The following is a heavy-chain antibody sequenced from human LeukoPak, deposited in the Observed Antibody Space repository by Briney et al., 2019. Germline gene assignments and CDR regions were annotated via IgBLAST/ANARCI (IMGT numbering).Heavy chain of an antibody. CDR3: ARLRGGFDAGDY. CDR1: GYEFTDFY. J-gene: IGHJ4*02. Sequence: GASVKVSCKASGYEFTDFYIHWVRQAPGPRPEWMGWIHPNSVATNYARVFQGRVTMTRDTTISTAYMELGSLKFDDRAVYYCARLRGGFDAGDYWGQGSLVTVSS. CDR2: IHPNSVAT. D-gene: IGHD2/OR15-2a*01. V-gene: IGHV1-2*02.